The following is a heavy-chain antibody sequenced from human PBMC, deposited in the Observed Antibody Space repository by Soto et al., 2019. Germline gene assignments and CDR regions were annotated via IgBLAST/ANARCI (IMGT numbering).Heavy chain of an antibody. CDR3: AKNQGVELVPLATVDWFDP. J-gene: IGHJ5*02. D-gene: IGHD1-26*01. Sequence: SLRLSCAASGFIFENFGMSWVRQAPGKGLEWISSISGSGFKKYYADSVKGRFTISRDNSKSTVYLELNNLSAEDTAVYHCAKNQGVELVPLATVDWFDPWGQGSVVTVSS. CDR1: GFIFENFG. V-gene: IGHV3-23*01. CDR2: ISGSGFKK.